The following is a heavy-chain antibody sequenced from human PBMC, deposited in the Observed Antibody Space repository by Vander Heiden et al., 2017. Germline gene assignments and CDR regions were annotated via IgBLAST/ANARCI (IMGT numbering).Heavy chain of an antibody. CDR2: VNGDGSST. CDR3: ARHSFGNSWPFDS. D-gene: IGHD6-13*01. CDR1: GFPFSRDW. V-gene: IGHV3-74*01. Sequence: EVQLVASGGGLVQPGGSLRLSCAASGFPFSRDWMHWVGQVPGKGLVWVSHVNGDGSSTNYADSVKGRFTISRDNAKNTLYLQMNSLSAEDTAVYHCARHSFGNSWPFDSWGQGTLVTVSS. J-gene: IGHJ4*02.